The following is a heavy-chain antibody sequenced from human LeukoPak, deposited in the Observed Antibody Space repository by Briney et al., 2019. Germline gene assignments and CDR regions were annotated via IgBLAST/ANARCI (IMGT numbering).Heavy chain of an antibody. Sequence: ASVKVSCKASGYTFTSYDINWVRQATGQGLEWRGWMNPNSGNTGYAQKFQGRVTMTRNTSISTAYMELSSLRSEDTAVYYCARLIRRLRYFDWLSLDYWGQGTLVTVSS. J-gene: IGHJ4*02. D-gene: IGHD3-9*01. V-gene: IGHV1-8*01. CDR1: GYTFTSYD. CDR2: MNPNSGNT. CDR3: ARLIRRLRYFDWLSLDY.